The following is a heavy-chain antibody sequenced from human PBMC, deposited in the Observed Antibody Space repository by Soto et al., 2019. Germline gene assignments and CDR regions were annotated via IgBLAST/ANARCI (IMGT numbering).Heavy chain of an antibody. V-gene: IGHV1-18*04. Sequence: QLQLVQSAAEVKKPGASVRVSCKAYGYPFIKYGISWIRQAPEQGLEWMGWIKVDSGYTNYAQKFQGRVTMTADTSSDTAFMDLRSLSLDDTAVYFCATSYDPGFDPWGQGTLFSFSS. D-gene: IGHD5-12*01. CDR3: ATSYDPGFDP. J-gene: IGHJ5*02. CDR1: GYPFIKYG. CDR2: IKVDSGYT.